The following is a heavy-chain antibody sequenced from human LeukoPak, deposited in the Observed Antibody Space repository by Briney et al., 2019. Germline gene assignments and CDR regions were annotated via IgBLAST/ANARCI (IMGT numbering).Heavy chain of an antibody. D-gene: IGHD6-13*01. CDR2: ISGSGSST. Sequence: GSLRLSCAASGFTFSSYAMRWVRQAPGRGLEWVSAISGSGSSTYYADSVKGRCTISRDNSKNTLYLQMNSLRAEDTAVYYCAKDSRYSSSWFDYWGQGTLVTVSS. CDR1: GFTFSSYA. CDR3: AKDSRYSSSWFDY. J-gene: IGHJ4*02. V-gene: IGHV3-23*01.